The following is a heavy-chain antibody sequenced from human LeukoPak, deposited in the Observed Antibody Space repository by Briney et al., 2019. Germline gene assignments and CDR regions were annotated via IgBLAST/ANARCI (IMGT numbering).Heavy chain of an antibody. D-gene: IGHD3-22*01. V-gene: IGHV3-23*01. J-gene: IGHJ4*02. CDR2: ISGSGGST. CDR3: AKDPYYYDSSGPPDY. Sequence: GGSLRLSCAASGFTFSSYAMSWVRQAPGKGLEWVSAISGSGGSTYYADSVKGRFTISRDNSKNALYLQMNSLRAEDTAVYYCAKDPYYYDSSGPPDYWGQGTLVTVSS. CDR1: GFTFSSYA.